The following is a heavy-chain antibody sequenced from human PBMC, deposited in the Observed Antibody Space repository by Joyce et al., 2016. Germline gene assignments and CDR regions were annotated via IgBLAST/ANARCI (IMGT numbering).Heavy chain of an antibody. J-gene: IGHJ6*02. CDR2: IDWEDEK. CDR1: GFSLSTSGIS. CDR3: VRIRYCVDGRGLDGLDV. Sequence: QVTLRESGPALLKPAQTVTLTCTYSGFSLSTSGISVTWIRQSPGKALEWLAFIDWEDEKDYSTYLKTRLIISKDTAKNQVVLTMTNMDPVDSATYYCVRIRYCVDGRGLDGLDVWGQGTTVTVSS. V-gene: IGHV2-70*01. D-gene: IGHD2-15*01.